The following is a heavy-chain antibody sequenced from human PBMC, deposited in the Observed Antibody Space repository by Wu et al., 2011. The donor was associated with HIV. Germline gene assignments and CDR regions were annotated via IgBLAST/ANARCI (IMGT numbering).Heavy chain of an antibody. J-gene: IGHJ6*03. CDR1: GGTFSSYA. CDR2: IIPIFGTV. V-gene: IGHV1-69*14. Sequence: QVQLVQSGAGVKKPGSSVKVSCKASGGTFSSYAINWVRQAPGQGLEWMGGIIPIFGTVNYAQKFQGRVTITADKSTSTAYMELSSLRSEDTAVYYCARGSTSRTXGTTPDYYYYYMDVWGKRATVTVSS. D-gene: IGHD4-11*01. CDR3: ARGSTSRTXGTTPDYYYYYMDV.